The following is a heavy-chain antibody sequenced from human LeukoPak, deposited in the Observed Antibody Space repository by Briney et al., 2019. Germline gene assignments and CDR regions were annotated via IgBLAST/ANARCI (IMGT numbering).Heavy chain of an antibody. CDR3: ARDGRGHWDTSRWYLGNWFDP. Sequence: GASVKVSCKASRYTFTSYGINWVRQAPGQGLEWMGWISTYDANTEYAQKLQGRVTMTTDTSTSTAYMEVRSLRSDDTAVYYCARDGRGHWDTSRWYLGNWFDPWGQGTLVTVSS. J-gene: IGHJ5*02. V-gene: IGHV1-18*01. CDR2: ISTYDANT. CDR1: RYTFTSYG. D-gene: IGHD6-13*01.